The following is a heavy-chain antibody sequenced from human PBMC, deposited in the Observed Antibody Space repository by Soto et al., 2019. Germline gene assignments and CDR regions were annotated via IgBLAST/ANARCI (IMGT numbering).Heavy chain of an antibody. J-gene: IGHJ5*02. CDR2: IYWDDDK. V-gene: IGHV2-5*02. D-gene: IGHD3-16*01. CDR3: AHSLGGDWFDP. CDR1: GFSLTTSGVG. Sequence: QITLKESGPTLVKSTQTLTLTCTFSGFSLTTSGVGVGWIRQPPGKALEWLALIYWDDDKRYSPSLKSRLTTTKDTSKNQVVLMMTNKAPVDTATYYCAHSLGGDWFDPWGQGTLVTVSS.